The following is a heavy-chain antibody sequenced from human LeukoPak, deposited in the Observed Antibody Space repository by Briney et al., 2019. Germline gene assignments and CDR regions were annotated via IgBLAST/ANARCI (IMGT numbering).Heavy chain of an antibody. CDR1: GYTFTSYG. CDR2: ISAYNGNT. J-gene: IGHJ5*02. D-gene: IGHD3-22*01. Sequence: GASVKVSCKASGYTFTSYGISWVRQAPGQGLEWMGWISAYNGNTNYAQKLQGRVTMTTDASTSTAYMELRSLRSDDTAVYYCARVYWTSSADSSGYYYRDWFDPWGQGTLVTVSS. V-gene: IGHV1-18*01. CDR3: ARVYWTSSADSSGYYYRDWFDP.